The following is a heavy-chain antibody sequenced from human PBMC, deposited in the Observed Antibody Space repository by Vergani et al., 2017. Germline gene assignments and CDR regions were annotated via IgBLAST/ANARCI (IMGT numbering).Heavy chain of an antibody. J-gene: IGHJ4*02. CDR2: IIPIFGTA. CDR1: GGTFSSYA. Sequence: QVQLVQSGAEVKKPGSSVKVSCKASGGTFSSYAISWVRQAPGQGLEWMGGIIPIFGTANYAQKFQGRVTITADESTSTAYMELSSLRSEDTAVYYWAREGLSVGGATKNFDYWGQGTLVTVSS. V-gene: IGHV1-69*01. D-gene: IGHD1-26*01. CDR3: AREGLSVGGATKNFDY.